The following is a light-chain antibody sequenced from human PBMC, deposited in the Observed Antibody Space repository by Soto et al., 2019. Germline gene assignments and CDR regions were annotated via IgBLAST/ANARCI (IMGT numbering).Light chain of an antibody. Sequence: EIVMTQSPASLSVSPGERATLSCRASQSVSDHLAWYQQKPGQAPRLLIYRASTRATGIPAKFSGSGSGTEFTLTFSSLQSEDSAVYYCQQYIQWPLTFGQGTKMDIK. CDR2: RAS. CDR1: QSVSDH. J-gene: IGKJ1*01. CDR3: QQYIQWPLT. V-gene: IGKV3-15*01.